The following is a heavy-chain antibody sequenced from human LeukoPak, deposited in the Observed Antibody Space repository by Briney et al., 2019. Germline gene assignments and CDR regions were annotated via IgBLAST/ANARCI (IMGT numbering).Heavy chain of an antibody. Sequence: GGSLRLSCAASGFTFSSYAMSWVRQAPGKGLEWVSVMSGGGDDIQYADSVKGRFTISRDNSRNTLYLQMNSLRAEDTAVYYCANNFDYWGQGTLVTVSS. J-gene: IGHJ4*02. CDR1: GFTFSSYA. V-gene: IGHV3-23*01. CDR2: MSGGGDDI. CDR3: ANNFDY.